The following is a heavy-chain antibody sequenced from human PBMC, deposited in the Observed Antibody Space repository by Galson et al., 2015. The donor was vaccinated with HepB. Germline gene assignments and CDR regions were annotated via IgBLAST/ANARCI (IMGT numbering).Heavy chain of an antibody. V-gene: IGHV6-1*01. Sequence: CAISGDSVSSNSAVWIWIRQSPSRGLEWLGRTFYRSRWYNDYAVSVKSRITINPDTSKNQFSLQLNSVTPEDTAVYYCARGGGVTYFDLWGRGTLVTVSS. D-gene: IGHD3-16*01. J-gene: IGHJ2*01. CDR1: GDSVSSNSAV. CDR2: TFYRSRWYN. CDR3: ARGGGVTYFDL.